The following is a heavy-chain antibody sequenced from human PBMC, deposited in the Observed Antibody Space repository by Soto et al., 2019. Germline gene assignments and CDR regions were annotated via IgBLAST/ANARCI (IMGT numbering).Heavy chain of an antibody. CDR3: ARYCLSSRCHVVLDY. CDR1: GFTFSSYA. CDR2: ISGSGVST. D-gene: IGHD2-15*01. V-gene: IGHV3-23*01. Sequence: PGGSLRLSCAASGFTFSSYAMSWVRQAPGKGLEWVSAISGSGVSTYYADSVKGRFTISRDNAKNTVYLQMNSLRTEDTAVYYCARYCLSSRCHVVLDYWGRGTLVTVSS. J-gene: IGHJ4*02.